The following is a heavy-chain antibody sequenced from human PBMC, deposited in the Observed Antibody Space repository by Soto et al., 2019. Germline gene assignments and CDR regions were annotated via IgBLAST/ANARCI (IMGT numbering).Heavy chain of an antibody. V-gene: IGHV4-39*01. D-gene: IGHD2-15*01. J-gene: IGHJ6*03. CDR2: IYYSGST. Sequence: PSETLSLTCTVSGGSISSSSYYWGWIRQPPGKGLEWIGSIYYSGSTYYNPSLKSRVTISVDTSKNQFSLKLSSVTAADTAVYYCARGGYCSGGSCYSSKSSDYYYYMDVWGKGTTVTVSS. CDR3: ARGGYCSGGSCYSSKSSDYYYYMDV. CDR1: GGSISSSSYY.